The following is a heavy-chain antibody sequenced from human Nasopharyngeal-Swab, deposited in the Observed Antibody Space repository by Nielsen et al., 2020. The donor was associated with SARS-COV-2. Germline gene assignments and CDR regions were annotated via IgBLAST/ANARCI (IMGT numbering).Heavy chain of an antibody. CDR2: ISGGDHT. V-gene: IGHV3-23*01. CDR1: GLSIDEYA. Sequence: GSLKISCEGSGLSIDEYAMYWVRQAPGKGLEWVSAISGGDHTYYADSVKGRFTISRDTSKNTLFLQMKNLRTEDTAIYYCAKDGSDFSSDYWGLGTLVTVSS. D-gene: IGHD3-3*01. CDR3: AKDGSDFSSDY. J-gene: IGHJ4*02.